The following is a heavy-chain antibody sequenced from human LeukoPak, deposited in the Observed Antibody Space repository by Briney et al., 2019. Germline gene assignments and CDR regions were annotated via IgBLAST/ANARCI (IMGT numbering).Heavy chain of an antibody. J-gene: IGHJ3*02. Sequence: AETLSLTCAVSGDSFSSHYWTWLRQSPGTGLEWVGYISHIGRTNYNPSLKSRVTISTDTSKNQFSLKLRSVTAADTAVYYCARDLVTVTKGFDIWGQGTMVSVSS. CDR3: ARDLVTVTKGFDI. D-gene: IGHD4-17*01. CDR1: GDSFSSHY. CDR2: ISHIGRT. V-gene: IGHV4-59*11.